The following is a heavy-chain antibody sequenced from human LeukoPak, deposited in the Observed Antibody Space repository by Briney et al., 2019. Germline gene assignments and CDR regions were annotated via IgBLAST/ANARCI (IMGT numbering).Heavy chain of an antibody. J-gene: IGHJ3*02. D-gene: IGHD1-26*01. V-gene: IGHV6-1*01. Sequence: SQTLSLTCAISGDSVSSISVAWNWIRQSPSRGLEWLGRTYYRSKWYYEYAVSVKSRINISPDTSKNQFSLQLTSVTPEDTAVYYCARSYATKAFDIWGQGTMVTVSS. CDR1: GDSVSSISVA. CDR3: ARSYATKAFDI. CDR2: TYYRSKWYY.